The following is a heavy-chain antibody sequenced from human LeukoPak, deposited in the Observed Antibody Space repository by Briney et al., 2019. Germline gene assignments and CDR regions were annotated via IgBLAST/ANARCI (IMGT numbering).Heavy chain of an antibody. CDR2: IIPVFGTA. J-gene: IGHJ4*02. CDR3: ARELASPDYYGSGSSPGYFDY. V-gene: IGHV1-69*01. Sequence: SVKVSCKASGGTFSSYAISWVRQAPGQGLEWMGGIIPVFGTANYAQKFQGRVTITADESTSTAYMELSSLRSEDTAVYYCARELASPDYYGSGSSPGYFDYWGQGTLVTVSS. CDR1: GGTFSSYA. D-gene: IGHD3-10*01.